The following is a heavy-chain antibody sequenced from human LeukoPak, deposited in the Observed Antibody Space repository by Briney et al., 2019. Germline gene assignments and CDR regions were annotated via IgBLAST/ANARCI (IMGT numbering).Heavy chain of an antibody. Sequence: GGSLRLSCAASGFTFSSYAMSWVRQAPGKGLEWVSAISGSGGSAYYADSVKGRFTISRDNSKNTLYLQMNSLRAEDTAVYYCAKDGVGATGGFDYWGQGTLVTVSS. D-gene: IGHD1-26*01. CDR2: ISGSGGSA. V-gene: IGHV3-23*01. CDR3: AKDGVGATGGFDY. J-gene: IGHJ4*02. CDR1: GFTFSSYA.